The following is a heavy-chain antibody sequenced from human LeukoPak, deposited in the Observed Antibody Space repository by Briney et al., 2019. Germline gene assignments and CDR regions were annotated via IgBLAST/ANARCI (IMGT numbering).Heavy chain of an antibody. D-gene: IGHD3-3*01. V-gene: IGHV1-69*13. CDR1: GGTFSSYA. CDR3: ARVKGGDFWSGYYGRGILQRRYFDY. CDR2: IIPIFGTA. J-gene: IGHJ4*02. Sequence: GASVKVSCKASGGTFSSYAISWVRQAPGQGLEWMGGIIPIFGTANYAQKFQGRVTITADESTSTAYMELSSLRSEDTAVYYCARVKGGDFWSGYYGRGILQRRYFDYWGQGTLVTVSS.